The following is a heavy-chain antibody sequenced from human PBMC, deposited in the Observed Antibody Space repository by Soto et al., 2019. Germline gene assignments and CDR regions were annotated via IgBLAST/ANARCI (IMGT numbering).Heavy chain of an antibody. CDR1: GGSISSYY. D-gene: IGHD4-17*01. CDR2: IYYSGST. J-gene: IGHJ6*03. Sequence: SETLSLTCIVSGGSISSYYWSWIRQPPGKGLEWIGCIYYSGSTKYNPSLKSRVTISVDTSKNQFSLKLSSVTAADTAVYYCARRTVTYYYYYMDVWGKGTTVTVSS. CDR3: ARRTVTYYYYYMDV. V-gene: IGHV4-59*08.